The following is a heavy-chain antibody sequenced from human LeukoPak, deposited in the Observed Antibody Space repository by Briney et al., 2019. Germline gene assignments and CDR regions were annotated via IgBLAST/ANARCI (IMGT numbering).Heavy chain of an antibody. CDR3: ARYSIAVAGTNYYYYYGMDV. D-gene: IGHD6-19*01. J-gene: IGHJ6*02. CDR2: IYYSGST. Sequence: SETLSLTCTVSGGSISSYYWSWIRQPPGKGLEWIGYIYYSGSTNYNPSLKGRVTISVDTSKNQFSLKLSSVTAADTAVYYCARYSIAVAGTNYYYYYGMDVWGQGTTVTVSS. CDR1: GGSISSYY. V-gene: IGHV4-59*08.